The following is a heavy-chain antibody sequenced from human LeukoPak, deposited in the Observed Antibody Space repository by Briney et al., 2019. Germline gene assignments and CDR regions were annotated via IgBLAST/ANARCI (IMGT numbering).Heavy chain of an antibody. V-gene: IGHV3-7*01. CDR1: GFTLSSYW. J-gene: IGHJ4*02. CDR2: IKKDGSEK. Sequence: GGSLRLSCAASGFTLSSYWMSWVRQAPGKGLEWVANIKKDGSEKYYVDAVKGRFTISRDNAKTSLYLQMNSLRAEDTAVYYCARDLSGIAGYTYGRGIDYWGQGTLVTVSS. D-gene: IGHD5-18*01. CDR3: ARDLSGIAGYTYGRGIDY.